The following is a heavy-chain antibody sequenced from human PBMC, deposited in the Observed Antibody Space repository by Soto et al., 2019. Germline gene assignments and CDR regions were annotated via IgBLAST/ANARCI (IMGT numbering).Heavy chain of an antibody. CDR1: GFTFDDYT. Sequence: GGSLRLSCAASGFTFDDYTMHWVRQAPGKGLEWVSLISWDGGSTYYADSVKGRFTISRDNSKNSLYLQINSLRTEDTALYYCAKEDRIAAGGFNYWGQGTLVTVSS. CDR2: ISWDGGST. CDR3: AKEDRIAAGGFNY. J-gene: IGHJ4*02. D-gene: IGHD6-13*01. V-gene: IGHV3-43*01.